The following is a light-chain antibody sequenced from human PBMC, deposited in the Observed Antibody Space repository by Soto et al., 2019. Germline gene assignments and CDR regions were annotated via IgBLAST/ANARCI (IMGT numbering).Light chain of an antibody. CDR3: QSYDSTTVV. CDR2: KDN. J-gene: IGLJ2*01. CDR1: SGGIASNY. Sequence: NFMLTQPHSVSESQGKTVTISCTRSSGGIASNYVQWYQQRPGSAPTTVIYKDNQRPSGGPARFSGSTDGSSNSVSLTISGLQTEDEADYYCQSYDSTTVVFGGGTKVTVL. V-gene: IGLV6-57*04.